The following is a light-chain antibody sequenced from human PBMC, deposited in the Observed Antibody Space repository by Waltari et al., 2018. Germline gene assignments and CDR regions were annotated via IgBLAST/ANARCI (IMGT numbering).Light chain of an antibody. V-gene: IGLV2-11*01. J-gene: IGLJ2*01. CDR3: CSYAGSYTVY. CDR1: SSDVGGYNY. CDR2: DVS. Sequence: QSALTQPRSVSGSPGQSVTISCTGTSSDVGGYNYVSWYQQHPGKAPKLMIYDVSKRPSGVPDRFAASKSGNTASLTISVLQAEDEADYYCCSYAGSYTVYFGGGTKLTVL.